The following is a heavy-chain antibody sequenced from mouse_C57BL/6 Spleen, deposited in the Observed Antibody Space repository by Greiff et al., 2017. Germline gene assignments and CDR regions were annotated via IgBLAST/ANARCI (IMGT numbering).Heavy chain of an antibody. D-gene: IGHD2-5*01. Sequence: VKLMESGAELVKPGASVKISCKASGYTFTDYYINWVKQRPGQGLAWIGKIGPGSGSTYYNEKFKGKATLTADKSSSTSYMQLSSLTSADSAVYFCAQPYYSNSFAYWGQGTLVTVSA. V-gene: IGHV1-77*01. CDR3: AQPYYSNSFAY. CDR1: GYTFTDYY. CDR2: IGPGSGST. J-gene: IGHJ3*01.